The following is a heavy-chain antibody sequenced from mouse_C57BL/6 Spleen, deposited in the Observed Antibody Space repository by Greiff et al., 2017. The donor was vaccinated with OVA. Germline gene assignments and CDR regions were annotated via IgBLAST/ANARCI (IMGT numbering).Heavy chain of an antibody. CDR3: GGYYGNYGYFDV. D-gene: IGHD2-1*01. Sequence: EVKLVESGGGLVKPGGSLKLSCAASGFTFSDYGMHWVRQAPEKGLEWVAYISSGSSTIYYADTVKGRFTISRDNAKNTLFLQMTSLRSEDTAMYYCGGYYGNYGYFDVWGTGTTVTVSS. V-gene: IGHV5-17*01. J-gene: IGHJ1*03. CDR1: GFTFSDYG. CDR2: ISSGSSTI.